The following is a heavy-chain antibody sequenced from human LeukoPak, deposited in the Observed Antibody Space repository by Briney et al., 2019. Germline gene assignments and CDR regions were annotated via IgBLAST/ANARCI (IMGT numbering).Heavy chain of an antibody. Sequence: PGGSLRLSCAASGFTFSSYDMPWVRQATGKGLEWVSAIGTAGDTYYPGSVKGRFTISRENAKNSLYLQMNSLRAGDTAVYYCARRVITMVRGVTYYYGMDVWGQGTTVTVSS. D-gene: IGHD3-10*01. CDR1: GFTFSSYD. J-gene: IGHJ6*02. CDR3: ARRVITMVRGVTYYYGMDV. CDR2: IGTAGDT. V-gene: IGHV3-13*01.